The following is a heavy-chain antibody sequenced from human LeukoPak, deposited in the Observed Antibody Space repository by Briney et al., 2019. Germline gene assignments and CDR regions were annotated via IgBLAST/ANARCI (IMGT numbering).Heavy chain of an antibody. CDR2: IYYSGST. D-gene: IGHD3-22*01. Sequence: KPSETLSLTCTVSGGSISSSSYYWGWIRQPPGKGLEWIGRIYYSGSTYYNPSPKSRVTISVDTSKNQFSLKLSSVTAADTAVYYCATMVRGVTQYYYDSSGYLFDYWGQGTLVTVSS. CDR1: GGSISSSSYY. CDR3: ATMVRGVTQYYYDSSGYLFDY. J-gene: IGHJ4*02. V-gene: IGHV4-39*07.